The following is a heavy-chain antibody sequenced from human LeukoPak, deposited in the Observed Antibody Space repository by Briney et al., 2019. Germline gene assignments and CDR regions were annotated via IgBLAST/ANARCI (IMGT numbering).Heavy chain of an antibody. Sequence: KPSETLSITCTVSGGSISSGDYYWSWIRQPPEKGLEWIGYIYYSGSTYYNPSLKSRVTISVDTSKNQFSLKLSSVTAADTAVYYCARVRIGIEQLVSEYYYMDVWGKGTTVTVSS. V-gene: IGHV4-30-4*08. CDR1: GGSISSGDYY. D-gene: IGHD6-6*01. CDR2: IYYSGST. CDR3: ARVRIGIEQLVSEYYYMDV. J-gene: IGHJ6*03.